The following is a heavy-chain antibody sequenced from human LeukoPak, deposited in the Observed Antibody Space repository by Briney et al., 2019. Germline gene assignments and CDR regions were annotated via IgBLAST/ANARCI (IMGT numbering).Heavy chain of an antibody. CDR1: GYTLTNYY. Sequence: ASVKVSCKASGYTLTNYYIHWVRQAPGQGLEWMGIINPSGGGTSYAQKFQGRVIMTTDTSTSSVFMELSRLRSEDTAVYYCARGDFGSGSYKLWGQGTLVSVSS. CDR3: ARGDFGSGSYKL. CDR2: INPSGGGT. D-gene: IGHD3-10*01. J-gene: IGHJ4*02. V-gene: IGHV1-46*01.